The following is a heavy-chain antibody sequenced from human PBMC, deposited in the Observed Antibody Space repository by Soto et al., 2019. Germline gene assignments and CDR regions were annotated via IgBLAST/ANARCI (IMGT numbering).Heavy chain of an antibody. J-gene: IGHJ4*02. V-gene: IGHV1-69*02. Sequence: QVQLVQSGAEVKKPGSSVKVSCKASGGTFSSYTISWVRQAPGQGLEWMGRIIPILGIANYAQKFQGRVKITEDKSTHTAYMELSSLRSEDTAVHYCARGARVRGVTTDDYWGQGTLVTVSS. CDR1: GGTFSSYT. D-gene: IGHD3-10*01. CDR2: IIPILGIA. CDR3: ARGARVRGVTTDDY.